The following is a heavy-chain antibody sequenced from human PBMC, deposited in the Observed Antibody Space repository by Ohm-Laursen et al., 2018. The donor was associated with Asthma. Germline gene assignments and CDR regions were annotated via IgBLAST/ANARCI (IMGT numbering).Heavy chain of an antibody. Sequence: SLRLSCAASGFTFSSYGMHWVRQAPGKGLEWVAVISYDGSNKYYADSVKGRFTISRDNSKNTLYLQMNSLRAEDTAVYYCARDRIQLWLPLYYYYGMDVWGQGTTVTVSS. J-gene: IGHJ6*02. CDR2: ISYDGSNK. V-gene: IGHV3-30*19. CDR1: GFTFSSYG. CDR3: ARDRIQLWLPLYYYYGMDV. D-gene: IGHD5-18*01.